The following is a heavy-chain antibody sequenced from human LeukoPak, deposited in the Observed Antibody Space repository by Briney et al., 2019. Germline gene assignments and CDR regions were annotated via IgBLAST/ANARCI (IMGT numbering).Heavy chain of an antibody. D-gene: IGHD3-10*01. CDR2: ISGSGGST. Sequence: GGSLRLSCAASGFTFSSYAMSWVRQAPGKRLEWVSAISGSGGSTYYADSVKGRFTISRDNSKNTLYMQMNSLRAEDTAVYYCAKVGSILWFGELSLYDAFDIWGQGTMVTVSS. V-gene: IGHV3-23*01. J-gene: IGHJ3*02. CDR3: AKVGSILWFGELSLYDAFDI. CDR1: GFTFSSYA.